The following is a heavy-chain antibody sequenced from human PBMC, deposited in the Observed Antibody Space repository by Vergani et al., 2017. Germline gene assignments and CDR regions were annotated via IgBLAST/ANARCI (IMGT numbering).Heavy chain of an antibody. CDR2: IWYDGSNK. V-gene: IGHV3-33*01. D-gene: IGHD3-3*01. Sequence: QVQLVESGGGVVQPGRSLRLSCAASGFTFSSYGMHWVRQAPGKGLEWVAVIWYDGSNKYYADSVKGRFTISRDNSKNTLYLQMNSLRAEDTAVYYCARFSRPYYDFXSGSYVTDYYYMDVWGKGTTVTVSS. CDR3: ARFSRPYYDFXSGSYVTDYYYMDV. J-gene: IGHJ6*03. CDR1: GFTFSSYG.